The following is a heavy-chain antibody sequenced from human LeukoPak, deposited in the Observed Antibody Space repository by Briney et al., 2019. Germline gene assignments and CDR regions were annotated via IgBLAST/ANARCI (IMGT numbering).Heavy chain of an antibody. Sequence: GGSLRLSCAASGFTFSSFGMSWVRQAPGKGLEWVSAISGSGVSTYYADSVNGRFTISRDNSKNTLYLQMNGLRTEDTALYYCARDRYGDYTPGTDAFDIWGQGTMVTVSS. J-gene: IGHJ3*02. CDR1: GFTFSSFG. D-gene: IGHD4-17*01. CDR3: ARDRYGDYTPGTDAFDI. CDR2: ISGSGVST. V-gene: IGHV3-23*01.